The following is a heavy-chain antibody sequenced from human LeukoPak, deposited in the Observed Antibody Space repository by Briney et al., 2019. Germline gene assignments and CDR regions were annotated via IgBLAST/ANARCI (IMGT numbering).Heavy chain of an antibody. J-gene: IGHJ5*02. CDR2: INHSGST. Sequence: SETLSLTCAVYGGSLSGYYWSWIRQPPGKGLEWIGEINHSGSTNYNPSLKSRVTISVDTSKNQFSLKLSSVTAADTAVYYCARSRGTYCSSTSCYRGNWFDPWGQGTLVTVSS. CDR1: GGSLSGYY. CDR3: ARSRGTYCSSTSCYRGNWFDP. V-gene: IGHV4-34*01. D-gene: IGHD2-2*02.